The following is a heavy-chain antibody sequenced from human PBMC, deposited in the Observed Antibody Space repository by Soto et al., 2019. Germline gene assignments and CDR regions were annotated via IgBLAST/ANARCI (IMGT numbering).Heavy chain of an antibody. CDR2: IYWDDTK. V-gene: IGHV2-5*02. CDR3: AHAYGGRSLY. D-gene: IGHD1-26*01. Sequence: QITLKESGPTLVKPTQTLTLTCTFSGFSLTTDRVGVGWIRQPPGEALEWLAVIYWDDTKTYRPSPESRLTITKDTSKTQVALTMTNLDSVDTATYYCAHAYGGRSLYGGQGTLVTVSS. J-gene: IGHJ4*02. CDR1: GFSLTTDRVG.